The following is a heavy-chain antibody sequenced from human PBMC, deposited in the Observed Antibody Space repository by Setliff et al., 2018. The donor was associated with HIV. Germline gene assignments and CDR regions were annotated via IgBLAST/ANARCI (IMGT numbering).Heavy chain of an antibody. V-gene: IGHV4-59*08. CDR2: IYTSGST. Sequence: PSETLSLTCTVSGDSISSYYWSWIRQPPGKGLEWIGYIYTSGSTNYNPSLKSRVTISVDTSKNQFSLKLSSVTAADTAVYYCARHDYYYYYYMDVWGKGTTVTVSS. CDR3: ARHDYYYYYYMDV. J-gene: IGHJ6*03. CDR1: GDSISSYY.